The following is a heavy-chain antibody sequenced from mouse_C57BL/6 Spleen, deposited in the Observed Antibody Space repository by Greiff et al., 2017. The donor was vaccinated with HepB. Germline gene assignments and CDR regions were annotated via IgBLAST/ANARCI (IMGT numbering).Heavy chain of an antibody. V-gene: IGHV1-64*01. CDR1: GYTFTSYW. CDR2: IHPNSGST. CDR3: ACDDYGYYDLDD. D-gene: IGHD2-4*01. Sequence: QVQLQQPGAELVKPGASVKLSCKASGYTFTSYWMHWVKQRPGQGLEWIGMIHPNSGSTNYNEKFKSKATLTVDKSSSTAYRQLSSLTSEDSAVYDCACDDYGYYDLDDWGQGTSVTVAS. J-gene: IGHJ4*01.